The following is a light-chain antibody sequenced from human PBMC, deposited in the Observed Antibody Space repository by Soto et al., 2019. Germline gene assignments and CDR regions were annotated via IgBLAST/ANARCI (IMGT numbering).Light chain of an antibody. CDR3: CSFTSGNTAYV. J-gene: IGLJ1*01. V-gene: IGLV2-14*01. Sequence: QSVLTQPGSVSGSAGQSITISCTGTSNDVGAYNYVSWYQQHPGKAPKLMIYEVTNRPSGVSTRFSGSKSGNTASLTISGIQAEDEADYFCCSFTSGNTAYVFGTGTKLTVL. CDR2: EVT. CDR1: SNDVGAYNY.